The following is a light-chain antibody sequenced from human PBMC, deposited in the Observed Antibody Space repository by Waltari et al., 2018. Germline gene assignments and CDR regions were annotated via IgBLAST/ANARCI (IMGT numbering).Light chain of an antibody. Sequence: QSVLTQPPSASATPGQRVTISCSGGNPNIGNNTVNWYQQLPGTAPKLLIYSNNQRPSGVPDRFSGSKSGTSASLAISGLQSEDEADYYCAAWDDSLNGYLFGIGTKVTVL. V-gene: IGLV1-44*01. CDR1: NPNIGNNT. J-gene: IGLJ1*01. CDR2: SNN. CDR3: AAWDDSLNGYL.